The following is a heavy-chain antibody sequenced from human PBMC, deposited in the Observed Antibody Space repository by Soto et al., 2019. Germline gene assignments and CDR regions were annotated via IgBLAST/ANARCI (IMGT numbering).Heavy chain of an antibody. CDR3: ARDLDSGYYGY. D-gene: IGHD3-22*01. Sequence: GGSLRLSCAASGFTFSSYGMHWVRQAPGKGLEWVAVIWYDGSNKYYADSVKGRFTISRDNPKNTLYLQMNSLRAEDTAVYYCARDLDSGYYGYWGQGTLVTVSS. CDR2: IWYDGSNK. V-gene: IGHV3-33*01. CDR1: GFTFSSYG. J-gene: IGHJ4*02.